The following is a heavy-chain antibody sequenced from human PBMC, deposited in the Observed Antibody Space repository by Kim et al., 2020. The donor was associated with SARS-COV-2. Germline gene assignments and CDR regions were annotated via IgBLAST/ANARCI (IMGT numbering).Heavy chain of an antibody. D-gene: IGHD6-13*01. CDR1: GGSISSSSYY. Sequence: SETLSLTCTVSGGSISSSSYYWGWIRQPPGKGLEWIGSIYYSGSTYYNPSLKSRVTISVDSSKNQFSLKLSSVTAADTAVYYCARGRGGSRSKPEYYLDYGGQGTLVTVSS. J-gene: IGHJ4*01. CDR3: ARGRGGSRSKPEYYLDY. V-gene: IGHV4-39*07. CDR2: IYYSGST.